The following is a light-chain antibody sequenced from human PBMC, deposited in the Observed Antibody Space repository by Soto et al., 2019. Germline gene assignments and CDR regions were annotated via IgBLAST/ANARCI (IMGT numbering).Light chain of an antibody. V-gene: IGLV2-11*01. Sequence: QSALTQPRSVSGSPGQSVTISCTGTSSDVGGYNYVSWYQQHPGKAPKLMIYDVNKRPSGVPDRFSGSKSGNTASLTISGLQAEDEAAYYCCSYAGSYTWVFGGGTQLTVL. CDR2: DVN. CDR1: SSDVGGYNY. CDR3: CSYAGSYTWV. J-gene: IGLJ3*02.